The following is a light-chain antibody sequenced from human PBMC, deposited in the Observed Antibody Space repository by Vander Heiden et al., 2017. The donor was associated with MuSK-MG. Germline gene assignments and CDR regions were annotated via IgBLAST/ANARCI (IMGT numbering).Light chain of an antibody. CDR2: VAS. J-gene: IGKJ1*01. CDR3: QRCVTIPPT. Sequence: DIQMTQSPPSLSASVGDRVTITCRASQRISTYLNWYQQKPGKAPKVLIYVASSLQSGVPSRFSGSASGTDFTLSISMLHPEDSRTYYCQRCVTIPPTFGRGTKVEIK. V-gene: IGKV1-39*01. CDR1: QRISTY.